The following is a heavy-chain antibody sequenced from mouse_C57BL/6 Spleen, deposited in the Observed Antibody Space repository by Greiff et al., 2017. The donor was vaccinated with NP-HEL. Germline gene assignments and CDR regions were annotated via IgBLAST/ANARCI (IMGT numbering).Heavy chain of an antibody. CDR2: IDPENGYP. CDR1: GFNIQDDY. Sequence: VQLQQSGAELVRPGASVKLSCPASGFNIQDDYMHCVKPRPEQGLEWIGWIDPENGYPEYASKFQGKATLTADTSSNTAYLQLSSLTSEDTAVYYCTPTGTNFDYWGQGTTLTVSS. J-gene: IGHJ2*01. CDR3: TPTGTNFDY. V-gene: IGHV14-4*01. D-gene: IGHD4-1*01.